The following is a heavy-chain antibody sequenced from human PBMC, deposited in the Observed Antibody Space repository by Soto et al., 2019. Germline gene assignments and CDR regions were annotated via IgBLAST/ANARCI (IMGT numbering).Heavy chain of an antibody. CDR1: GFTFSSYA. D-gene: IGHD6-13*01. CDR2: ISYDGSNK. V-gene: IGHV3-30-3*02. J-gene: IGHJ4*02. CDR3: AKHSNWYDVVEY. Sequence: GGSLRLSCAASGFTFSSYAMHWVRQAPGKGLEWVAVISYDGSNKYYADSVKGRFTISRDNSKNTVYLQVKSLRAEDTAVYHCAKHSNWYDVVEYWGQGTLVTVSS.